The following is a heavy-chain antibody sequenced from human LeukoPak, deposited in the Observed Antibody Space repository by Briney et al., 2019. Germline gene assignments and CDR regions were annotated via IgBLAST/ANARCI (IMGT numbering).Heavy chain of an antibody. CDR2: INPNSGGT. D-gene: IGHD6-19*01. J-gene: IGHJ4*02. CDR1: GYTFTRYY. CDR3: ATLLGIAVAGTPFDY. Sequence: ASVKVSCKASGYTFTRYYMHWVRQAPGQGREWMGRINPNSGGTNYAQKFQGRVTMTRDTAISTAYMELSRLRSDDTAVYYCATLLGIAVAGTPFDYWGQGTLVTVSS. V-gene: IGHV1-2*06.